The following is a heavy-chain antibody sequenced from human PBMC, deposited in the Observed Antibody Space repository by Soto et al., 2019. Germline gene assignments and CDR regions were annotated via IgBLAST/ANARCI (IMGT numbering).Heavy chain of an antibody. J-gene: IGHJ6*02. Sequence: QVQLQQWGAGLLKPSETLSLTCAVYGGSLSGYYWTWIRRSPGKGLEWIGEINHSGYTNYNPSLNSRVTISVDTSKSQFSLRLTSVTAADTAVYFCARAHRRYDISVWGQGTTVTVSS. CDR2: INHSGYT. D-gene: IGHD3-9*01. CDR1: GGSLSGYY. V-gene: IGHV4-34*01. CDR3: ARAHRRYDISV.